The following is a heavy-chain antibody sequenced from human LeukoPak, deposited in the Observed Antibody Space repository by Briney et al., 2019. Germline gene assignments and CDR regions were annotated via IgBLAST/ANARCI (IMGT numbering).Heavy chain of an antibody. CDR3: ARGPPYDYGDYDPVY. V-gene: IGHV1-18*04. Sequence: ASVKVSCKASGYTFTSYGISWVRQAPGQGLEWMGWISAYNGNTNYAQKLQGRVTMTTDTSTSTAYMELRSLRSDDTAVYYCARGPPYDYGDYDPVYWGQGTLVTVSS. D-gene: IGHD4-17*01. J-gene: IGHJ4*02. CDR1: GYTFTSYG. CDR2: ISAYNGNT.